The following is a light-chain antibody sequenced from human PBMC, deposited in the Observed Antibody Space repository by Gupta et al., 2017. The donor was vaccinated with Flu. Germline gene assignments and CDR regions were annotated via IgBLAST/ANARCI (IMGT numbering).Light chain of an antibody. Sequence: QSALTQPPSASGSPGQSVTISCTGTTSDVGSHNYVSWYQQHPGKAPKLMRYAVNKRPSGVPDRFSGSKSANTASLTVSGLHAEDEADDYCSSYAGSDNLVFGGGTKLTVL. J-gene: IGLJ3*02. CDR3: SSYAGSDNLV. V-gene: IGLV2-8*01. CDR1: TSDVGSHNY. CDR2: AVN.